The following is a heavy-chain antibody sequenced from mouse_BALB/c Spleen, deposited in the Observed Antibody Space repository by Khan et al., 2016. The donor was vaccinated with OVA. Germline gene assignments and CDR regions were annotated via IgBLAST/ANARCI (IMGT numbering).Heavy chain of an antibody. V-gene: IGHV2-6-1*01. CDR1: GFSLTNYG. D-gene: IGHD2-10*01. CDR2: IWSDGST. J-gene: IGHJ4*01. CDR3: ARQPYYHYYVMDY. Sequence: VQLKESGPGLVAPSQSLSITCTISGFSLTNYGVHWVRQPPGKGLEWLVVIWSDGSTTYNSALKSRLSISKDNSMSQVFLKMNSLQTDDTAMYYCARQPYYHYYVMDYWGQGTSVTVSS.